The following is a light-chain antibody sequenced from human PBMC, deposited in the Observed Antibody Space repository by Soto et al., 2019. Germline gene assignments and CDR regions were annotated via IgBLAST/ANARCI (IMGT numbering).Light chain of an antibody. V-gene: IGKV1-27*01. Sequence: DIQMTQSPSSLSASVGDRVTITCRASQDIGNYLAWYQQRPGKVPKLLIYTSSTLQSGVPSRFSGSGSGTDFILTISSLPPEDAATYFCQKHNAAPLTFGGGTKVEIK. J-gene: IGKJ4*01. CDR3: QKHNAAPLT. CDR2: TSS. CDR1: QDIGNY.